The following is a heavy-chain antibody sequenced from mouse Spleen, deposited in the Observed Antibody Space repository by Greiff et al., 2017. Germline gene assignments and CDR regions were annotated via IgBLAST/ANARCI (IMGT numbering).Heavy chain of an antibody. J-gene: IGHJ2*01. Sequence: EVKLVESGPELVKPGASVKISCKASGYTFTDYNMHWVKQSHGKSLEWIGYIYPYNGGTGYNQKFKSKATLTVDNSSSTAYMELRSLTSEDSAVYYCARGAYYGNYGYFDYWGQGTTLTVSS. CDR1: GYTFTDYN. CDR3: ARGAYYGNYGYFDY. CDR2: IYPYNGGT. D-gene: IGHD2-10*01. V-gene: IGHV1S29*02.